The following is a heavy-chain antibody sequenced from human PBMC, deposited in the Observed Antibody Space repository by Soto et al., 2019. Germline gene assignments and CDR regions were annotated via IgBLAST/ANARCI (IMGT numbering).Heavy chain of an antibody. CDR3: ARWGNTVTTYYFDY. CDR1: GFTFSSYG. J-gene: IGHJ4*02. V-gene: IGHV3-33*01. CDR2: IWYDGSNK. D-gene: IGHD4-17*01. Sequence: SLRLCCAASGFTFSSYGMHGVSQAPGKGLEWVAVIWYDGSNKYYADSVKGRFTISRDNSKNTLYLQMNSLRAEDTAVYYCARWGNTVTTYYFDYWGQGTLVTVSS.